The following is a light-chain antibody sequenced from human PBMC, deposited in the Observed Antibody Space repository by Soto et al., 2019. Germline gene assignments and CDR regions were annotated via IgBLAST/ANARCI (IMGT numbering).Light chain of an antibody. J-gene: IGKJ5*01. Sequence: EIVLTQSPGTQSLSPGERATLSCRASQSVSSSYLAWYQQKPGQAPRLLIYGASSRTTGTPDRFSGSGSGTDFTLTISRLEPEDLAVYYCQQYGSSPPITFGQGTRLEIK. V-gene: IGKV3-20*01. CDR1: QSVSSSY. CDR3: QQYGSSPPIT. CDR2: GAS.